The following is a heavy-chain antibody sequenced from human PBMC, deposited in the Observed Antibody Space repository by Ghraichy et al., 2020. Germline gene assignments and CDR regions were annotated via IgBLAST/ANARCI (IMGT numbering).Heavy chain of an antibody. CDR2: ISGSGGST. CDR3: AQRPSRPFPYGDYADY. D-gene: IGHD4-17*01. CDR1: GFTFSSYA. V-gene: IGHV3-23*01. Sequence: GGSLRLSCAASGFTFSSYAMSWVRQAPGKGLEWVSAISGSGGSTYYADSVKGRFTISRDNSKNTLYLQMNSLRAEDTAVYYCAQRPSRPFPYGDYADYWGQGTLVTVSS. J-gene: IGHJ4*02.